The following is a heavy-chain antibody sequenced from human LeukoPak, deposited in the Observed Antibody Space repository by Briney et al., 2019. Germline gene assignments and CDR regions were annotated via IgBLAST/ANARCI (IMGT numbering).Heavy chain of an antibody. V-gene: IGHV4-61*02. D-gene: IGHD3-10*01. J-gene: IGHJ5*02. CDR1: GGSISSGSYY. CDR3: AKGRDGSPGWFDP. Sequence: SQTLSLTCTVSGGSISSGSYYWSWIRQPAGKGLEWIGRIYTSGSTNYNPSLESRVTISVDTSKNQFSLKLSSVTAADTAVYYCAKGRDGSPGWFDPWGQGTLVTVSS. CDR2: IYTSGST.